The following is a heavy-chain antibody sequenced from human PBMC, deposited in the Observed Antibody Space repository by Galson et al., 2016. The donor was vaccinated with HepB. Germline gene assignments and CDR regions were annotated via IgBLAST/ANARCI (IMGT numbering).Heavy chain of an antibody. D-gene: IGHD5-18*01. CDR3: ARDKRLWLM. CDR2: IKQDESEK. Sequence: SLRLSCATSGFTFTSFWMSWVRQAPGKGLEWVASIKQDESEKYYVDSVKGRFTISRDNAKNSLYLQMESLRAEDTAVYYCARDKRLWLMWGQGTLVTVSS. V-gene: IGHV3-7*03. CDR1: GFTFTSFW. J-gene: IGHJ4*02.